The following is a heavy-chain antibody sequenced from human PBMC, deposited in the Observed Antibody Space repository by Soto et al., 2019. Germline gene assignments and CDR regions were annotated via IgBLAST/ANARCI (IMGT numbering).Heavy chain of an antibody. J-gene: IGHJ4*02. V-gene: IGHV3-21*01. CDR1: GFTFSSYS. CDR3: ARDSMREVIPGVY. CDR2: ISSSSSYI. Sequence: GESLKISCAASGFTFSSYSMNWVRQAPGKGLEWVSSISSSSSYIYYADSVKGRFTISRDNAKNSLYLQMNSLRAEDTAVYYCARDSMREVIPGVYWGQGTLVTVSS. D-gene: IGHD1-26*01.